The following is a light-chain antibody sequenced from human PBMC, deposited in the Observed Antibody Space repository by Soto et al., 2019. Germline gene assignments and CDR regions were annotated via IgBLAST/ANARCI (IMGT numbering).Light chain of an antibody. CDR2: DAS. CDR3: QQYNSALT. J-gene: IGKJ4*01. V-gene: IGKV1-5*01. Sequence: DIQMTQSPSTLSASVGDRVTITCRASQSISSWLAWYQQKPGKAPKLLIYDASSLESGVPSRFSGSGSGTEFTLTISSLQPDDFATYYCQQYNSALTFGGGTKVEIK. CDR1: QSISSW.